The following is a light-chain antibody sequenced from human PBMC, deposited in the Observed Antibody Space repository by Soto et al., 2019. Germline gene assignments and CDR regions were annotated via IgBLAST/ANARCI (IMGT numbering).Light chain of an antibody. Sequence: DIQMTQSPSSLSASVGDRVTITCRASQSISDYLNWYEQKPGKAPQLLIHGATSLQSGVPSRFSGSGSGTDFTLTISSLQPEDFTTYYCQQSYSTPLTFGGGTKVDIK. CDR3: QQSYSTPLT. J-gene: IGKJ4*01. CDR1: QSISDY. V-gene: IGKV1-39*01. CDR2: GAT.